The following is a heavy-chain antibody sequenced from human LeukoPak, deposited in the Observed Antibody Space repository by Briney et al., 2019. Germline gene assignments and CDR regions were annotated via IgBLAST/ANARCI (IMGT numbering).Heavy chain of an antibody. CDR2: IYYSGST. V-gene: IGHV4-39*01. CDR3: ARPSIQNDTAMVYFDY. D-gene: IGHD5-18*01. J-gene: IGHJ4*02. Sequence: SETLSLTCTVSGGSISSSSYYWGWIRQPPGKGLEWIGSIYYSGSTYYNPSLKSRVTISVDTSKNQFSLKLSSVTAADTAVHYCARPSIQNDTAMVYFDYWGQGTLVTVSS. CDR1: GGSISSSSYY.